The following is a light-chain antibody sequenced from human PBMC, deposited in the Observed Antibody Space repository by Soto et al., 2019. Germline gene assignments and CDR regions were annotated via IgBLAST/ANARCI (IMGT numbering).Light chain of an antibody. V-gene: IGKV1-39*01. CDR3: QQSYSTPWT. Sequence: IQMTQSPSSLSASIGDRVTITCRASQSIDTYLNWYQQKPGKAPKLLIYGTSSLQSGVPSRFSGSGSETDFTLSLSSLQPEDFATYYCQQSYSTPWTFGQGTKVEIK. CDR1: QSIDTY. CDR2: GTS. J-gene: IGKJ1*01.